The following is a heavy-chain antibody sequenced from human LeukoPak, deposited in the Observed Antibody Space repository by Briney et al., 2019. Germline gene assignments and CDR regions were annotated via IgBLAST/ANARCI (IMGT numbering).Heavy chain of an antibody. J-gene: IGHJ6*02. Sequence: PGGSLRLSCAASGFTFSSYGMHWVRQAPGEGLEWVAVIWYDGSNKYYADSVKGRFTISRDNSKNTLYLQMNSLRAEDTAVYYCARALGYCSSTSCYADYYYYYGMDVWGQGTTVTVSS. CDR3: ARALGYCSSTSCYADYYYYYGMDV. V-gene: IGHV3-33*08. CDR2: IWYDGSNK. CDR1: GFTFSSYG. D-gene: IGHD2-2*01.